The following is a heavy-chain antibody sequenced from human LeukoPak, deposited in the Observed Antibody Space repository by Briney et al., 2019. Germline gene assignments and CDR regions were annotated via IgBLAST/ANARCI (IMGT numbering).Heavy chain of an antibody. Sequence: SETLSLTCTVSGGSISSYYWSWIRQPPGKGLEWIGYIYYSGSTNYNPSLKSRVTISVDKSKNQFSLKLSSVTAADTAVYYCAGASRVAFDIWGQGTMVTVSS. V-gene: IGHV4-59*12. J-gene: IGHJ3*02. CDR3: AGASRVAFDI. CDR2: IYYSGST. CDR1: GGSISSYY.